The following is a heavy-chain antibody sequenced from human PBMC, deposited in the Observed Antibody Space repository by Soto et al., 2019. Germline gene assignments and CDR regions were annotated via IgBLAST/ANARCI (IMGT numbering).Heavy chain of an antibody. V-gene: IGHV3-30*04. CDR1: GFTFNIFA. CDR3: AIGPNYYDRSAYFGY. Sequence: GGSLRLSCAASGFTFNIFAVHWVRQAPGKGLEWVSLISYDGNDKYYADSVKGRFTISRDNSKNTLSLQMNSLRTEDTALYYCAIGPNYYDRSAYFGYRGQGTLVTGSS. CDR2: ISYDGNDK. J-gene: IGHJ4*02. D-gene: IGHD3-22*01.